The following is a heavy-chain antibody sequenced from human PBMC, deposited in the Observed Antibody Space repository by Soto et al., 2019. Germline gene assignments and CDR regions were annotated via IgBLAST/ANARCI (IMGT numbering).Heavy chain of an antibody. Sequence: GGSLRLSCEASGFAFNDYAMNWVRQAPGKGLEWVSAITGGGYSTYYTDSVEGRFTISRDNSKKTLYLQMNSLRAEDTAVYYCARIPYDNSGTIFDYWGQGTLVTVSS. J-gene: IGHJ4*02. CDR1: GFAFNDYA. V-gene: IGHV3-23*01. D-gene: IGHD3-22*01. CDR3: ARIPYDNSGTIFDY. CDR2: ITGGGYST.